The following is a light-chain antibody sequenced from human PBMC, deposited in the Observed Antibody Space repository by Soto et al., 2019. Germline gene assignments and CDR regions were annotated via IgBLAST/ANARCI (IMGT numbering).Light chain of an antibody. CDR3: SSYTIHRTYV. J-gene: IGLJ1*01. CDR2: EVS. Sequence: QSVLTQPASVSGSPGQSITISCTGTSSDVGGYNYVSWYQQHPGKAPKLMIYEVSDRPSGVSNRFSGSKSGNTASLTISGLQAEDEADYFCSSYTIHRTYVFXTGNKGTV. V-gene: IGLV2-14*01. CDR1: SSDVGGYNY.